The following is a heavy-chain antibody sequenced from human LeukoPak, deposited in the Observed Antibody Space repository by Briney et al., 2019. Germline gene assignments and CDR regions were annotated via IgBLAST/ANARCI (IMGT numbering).Heavy chain of an antibody. J-gene: IGHJ4*02. D-gene: IGHD3-10*01. Sequence: PGGSLRLSCAASGFTFSSHGMNWVRQAPGKGLESVSGISPNGVITYYADSVKGRFTISRDNAKNSLYLQMSSLRAEDTAMYYCARSLWFGDSNLDYWGQGTLVTVSS. CDR2: ISPNGVIT. V-gene: IGHV3-21*01. CDR1: GFTFSSHG. CDR3: ARSLWFGDSNLDY.